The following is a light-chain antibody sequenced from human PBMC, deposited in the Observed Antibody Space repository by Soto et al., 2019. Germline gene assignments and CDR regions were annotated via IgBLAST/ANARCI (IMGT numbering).Light chain of an antibody. CDR2: EVN. J-gene: IGLJ1*01. Sequence: QSALTQPPSASGSPGQSVTISCTGTSGDVGGYNYVSWYQQHPGKAPKLVIFEVNKQPSGVPDRFSGSKSGNTASLTVSGLQTEDEADYYCNSYAGSNSFVFGTGTKVTVL. V-gene: IGLV2-8*01. CDR3: NSYAGSNSFV. CDR1: SGDVGGYNY.